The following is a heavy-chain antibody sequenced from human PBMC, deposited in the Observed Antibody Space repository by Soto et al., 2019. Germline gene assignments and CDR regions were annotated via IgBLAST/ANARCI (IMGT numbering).Heavy chain of an antibody. D-gene: IGHD2-21*02. J-gene: IGHJ4*02. V-gene: IGHV3-48*02. CDR3: AREPHIVVVTAIRGGLDY. Sequence: GSLRLSCAASGFTFSSHSMNWVRQAPGEWLGWVSFISSSSSTIYYADSVKGRFTISRDNAKNSLYLQMNSLRDEDTAVYYCAREPHIVVVTAIRGGLDYWGQGTLVTVSS. CDR2: ISSSSSTI. CDR1: GFTFSSHS.